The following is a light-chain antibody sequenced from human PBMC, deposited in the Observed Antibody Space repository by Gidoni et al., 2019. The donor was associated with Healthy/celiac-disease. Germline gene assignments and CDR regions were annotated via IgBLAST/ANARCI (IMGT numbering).Light chain of an antibody. CDR2: GNS. CDR3: QSYDSSLSGWV. J-gene: IGLJ3*02. V-gene: IGLV1-40*01. Sequence: QSVLTQPPSVSGAPGQRVTISCTGSSSNIGAGYDVHWYQQLPGTAPKLLIYGNSNRPSGVPDRFSGSKSGTSASLAITWHQAEDEADYYCQSYDSSLSGWVFGGGTKLTVL. CDR1: SSNIGAGYD.